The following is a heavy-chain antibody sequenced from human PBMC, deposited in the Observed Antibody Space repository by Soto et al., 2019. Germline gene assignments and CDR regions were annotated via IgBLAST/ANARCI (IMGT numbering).Heavy chain of an antibody. J-gene: IGHJ5*02. CDR1: GFTFSSYE. CDR2: IGSSGDTV. CDR3: ARDRSADNWFDP. V-gene: IGHV3-48*03. Sequence: GGSLRLSCAASGFTFSSYEMNWVRQAPGQGLEWVSYIGSSGDTVYYADSVKGRFTISRDNAKNSLYLQMNSLRAEDTAVYYCARDRSADNWFDPWGQGTLVTVS.